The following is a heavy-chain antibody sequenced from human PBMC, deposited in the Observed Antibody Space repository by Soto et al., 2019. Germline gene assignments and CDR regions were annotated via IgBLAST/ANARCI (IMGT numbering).Heavy chain of an antibody. CDR2: IYYSGST. D-gene: IGHD1-7*01. J-gene: IGHJ4*02. CDR3: ARAKLELKDWYYFDY. Sequence: QVQLQESGPGLVKPSQTLSLTCTVSGGSISSGDYYWSWIRQPPGKGLEWIGYIYYSGSTYYNPSLKSRVTISVDTSKNQFSLKLSSVTAADTAVYYCARAKLELKDWYYFDYWGQGTLVTVSS. V-gene: IGHV4-30-4*01. CDR1: GGSISSGDYY.